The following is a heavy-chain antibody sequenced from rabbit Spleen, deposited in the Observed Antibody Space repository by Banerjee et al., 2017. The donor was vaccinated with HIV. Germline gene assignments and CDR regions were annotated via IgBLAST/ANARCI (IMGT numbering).Heavy chain of an antibody. D-gene: IGHD8-1*01. CDR3: ARDGAGGSYFAL. V-gene: IGHV1S45*01. CDR2: IDPVFGIT. CDR1: GFSFSSSYY. Sequence: QEQLEESGGDLVKPEGSLTLTCTASGFSFSSSYYMCWVRQAPGKGLECIGYIDPVFGITYYANWVNGRFSISRENAQNTVFLQMTSLTAADTATYFCARDGAGGSYFALWGQGTLVTVS. J-gene: IGHJ3*01.